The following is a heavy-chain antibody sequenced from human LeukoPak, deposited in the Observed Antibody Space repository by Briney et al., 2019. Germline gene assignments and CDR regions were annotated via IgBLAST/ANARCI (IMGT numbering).Heavy chain of an antibody. D-gene: IGHD2/OR15-2a*01. V-gene: IGHV4-59*08. CDR2: ISDIGSI. CDR3: AGHHPRNTVDF. CDR1: GGSINSYY. J-gene: IGHJ4*02. Sequence: TASETLSLTCTVSGGSINSYYWSWIRQPPGKGLEWIAYISDIGSINYNPSLKSRVTISLDTSKNQFSLKLSSVTAADTAVYYCAGHHPRNTVDFWGQGTLVTVSS.